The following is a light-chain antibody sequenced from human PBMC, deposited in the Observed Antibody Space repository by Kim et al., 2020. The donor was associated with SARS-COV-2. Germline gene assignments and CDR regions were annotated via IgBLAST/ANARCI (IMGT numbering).Light chain of an antibody. CDR1: SGSIATNY. V-gene: IGLV6-57*01. CDR2: EDN. Sequence: GKAVTISCTRSSGSIATNYVQWYQQRPGSSPTTVIYEDNQRPSGVPDRFSGSIDSSSNSASLTISGLMTEDEADYYCQSYDSSNWVFGGGTKLTVL. CDR3: QSYDSSNWV. J-gene: IGLJ3*02.